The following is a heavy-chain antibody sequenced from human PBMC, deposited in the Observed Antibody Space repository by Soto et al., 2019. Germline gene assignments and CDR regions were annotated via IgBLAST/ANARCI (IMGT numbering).Heavy chain of an antibody. CDR2: INPNTSAT. J-gene: IGHJ6*02. CDR1: GYIFTGCF. CDR3: ARIPWRRDHYHGMDV. Sequence: ASVKVSCKASGYIFTGCFIQWLRQAPGQGLEWMGWINPNTSATNYAQKFQGRVTMTRDTSLGTAYMELTSLRPDDTALYYCARIPWRRDHYHGMDVWGQGTTVTVSS. V-gene: IGHV1-2*02. D-gene: IGHD5-12*01.